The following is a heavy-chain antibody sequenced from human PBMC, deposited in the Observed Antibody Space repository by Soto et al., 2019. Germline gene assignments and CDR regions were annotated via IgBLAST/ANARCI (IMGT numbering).Heavy chain of an antibody. CDR3: ARGGSYPGRYYYYGMDV. V-gene: IGHV4-59*01. D-gene: IGHD1-26*01. CDR2: IYYSGST. J-gene: IGHJ6*02. CDR1: GGSISSYY. Sequence: SETLSLTCTVSGGSISSYYWSWIRQPPGKGLEWIGYIYYSGSTNYNPSLKSRVTISVDTSKNQFSLKLSSVTAADTAVYYCARGGSYPGRYYYYGMDVWGQGTTVTVS.